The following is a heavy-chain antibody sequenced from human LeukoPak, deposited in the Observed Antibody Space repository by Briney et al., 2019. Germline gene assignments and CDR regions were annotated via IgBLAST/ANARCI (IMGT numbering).Heavy chain of an antibody. CDR1: GFTFSSYG. CDR3: ARGIMTPYYMDV. D-gene: IGHD3-16*01. Sequence: GRSLRLSCATSGFTFSSYGMHWVRQVPGKGLEWVTVISHDAKSTYHVDSVKGRFTISRDNSKNTLYLQMNSLRAEDTAVYYCARGIMTPYYMDVWGKGTTVSVSS. V-gene: IGHV3-30*03. CDR2: ISHDAKST. J-gene: IGHJ6*03.